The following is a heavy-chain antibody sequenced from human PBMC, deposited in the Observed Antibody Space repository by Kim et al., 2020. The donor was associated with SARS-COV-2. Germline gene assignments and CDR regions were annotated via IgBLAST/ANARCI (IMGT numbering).Heavy chain of an antibody. J-gene: IGHJ3*02. Sequence: SPYHTPRLTSRVTISVDTSTNQFSLELSSVTAADTAVYYCARVTTYAFDIWGQGTMVTVSS. V-gene: IGHV4-39*01. D-gene: IGHD4-17*01. CDR3: ARVTTYAFDI. CDR2: SP.